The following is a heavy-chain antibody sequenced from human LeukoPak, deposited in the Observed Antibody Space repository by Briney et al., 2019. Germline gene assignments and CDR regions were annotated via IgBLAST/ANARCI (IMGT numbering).Heavy chain of an antibody. CDR1: GFTFSSYA. CDR3: ARAGLRGIAAPPNWFDP. Sequence: GGSLRLSCAASGFTFSSYAMHWVRQAPGKGLEYVSAISSNGGSTYYANSVTGRFTISRDNSKNTLYLQMGSLRAEDMAVYYCARAGLRGIAAPPNWFDPWGQGTLVTVSS. CDR2: ISSNGGST. V-gene: IGHV3-64*01. D-gene: IGHD6-13*01. J-gene: IGHJ5*02.